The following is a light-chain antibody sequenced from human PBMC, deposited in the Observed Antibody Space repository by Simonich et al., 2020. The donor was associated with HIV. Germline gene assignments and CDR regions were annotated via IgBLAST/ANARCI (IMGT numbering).Light chain of an antibody. CDR1: QSVLYSSNNKNY. V-gene: IGKV4-1*01. CDR2: WAS. Sequence: DIVMTQSPDSLAVSLGARATINCKSGQSVLYSSNNKNYLAWYQQKPGQPPKLLIYWASTRESGVPDRFSGSGSGTDFTLTISSLQAEDVAVYYCQQYYSTPLTFGPGTKVDIK. J-gene: IGKJ3*01. CDR3: QQYYSTPLT.